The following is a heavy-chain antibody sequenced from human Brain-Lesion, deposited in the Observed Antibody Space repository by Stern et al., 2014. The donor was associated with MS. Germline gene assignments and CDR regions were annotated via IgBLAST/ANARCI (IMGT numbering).Heavy chain of an antibody. J-gene: IGHJ5*01. Sequence: VQLVQSGGGLVQPGGSLRLSCAASGFTFSNYWMHWVRQAPGKGLVWVSRVNNDGRRTSYADSVKGRFTTSRDNPKNTLYLQMNSLRVEDTAIYYCARGERWFDSWGQGTLVTVSS. V-gene: IGHV3-74*02. D-gene: IGHD2-21*01. CDR3: ARGERWFDS. CDR1: GFTFSNYW. CDR2: VNNDGRRT.